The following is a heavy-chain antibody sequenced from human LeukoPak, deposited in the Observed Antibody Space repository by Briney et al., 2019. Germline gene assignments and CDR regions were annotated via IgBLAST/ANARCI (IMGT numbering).Heavy chain of an antibody. J-gene: IGHJ6*03. CDR2: IRGSGGST. Sequence: GGYLRLSCAASGFTLSSYAMSWVRQAPGKGLEWVSGIRGSGGSTYYADSVKGRITISRDNSKNTLYLQMNSLRAEDTAVYFCAKSFEKYSSSSIDYYMDVWGKGTTVTVSS. CDR1: GFTLSSYA. D-gene: IGHD6-6*01. CDR3: AKSFEKYSSSSIDYYMDV. V-gene: IGHV3-23*01.